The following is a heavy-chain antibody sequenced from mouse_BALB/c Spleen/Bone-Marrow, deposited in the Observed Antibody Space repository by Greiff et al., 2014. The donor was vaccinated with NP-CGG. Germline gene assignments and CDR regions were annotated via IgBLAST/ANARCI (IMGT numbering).Heavy chain of an antibody. J-gene: IGHJ1*01. D-gene: IGHD2-3*01. CDR3: ARVYLWYFDV. Sequence: VHLVGSGPGLVAPSQSLSITCTVSGFSLTSYGVHWVRQPPGKGLEWLGVIWAGGSTNYNSALMSRLSISKDNSKSQVFLKMNSLQTDDTAMYYCARVYLWYFDVWGAGTTVTVSS. V-gene: IGHV2-9*02. CDR2: IWAGGST. CDR1: GFSLTSYG.